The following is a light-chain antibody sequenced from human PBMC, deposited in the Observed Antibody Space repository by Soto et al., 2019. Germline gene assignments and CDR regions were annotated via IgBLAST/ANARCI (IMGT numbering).Light chain of an antibody. J-gene: IGKJ1*01. CDR2: GAS. Sequence: EIVMTQSPATLSVSPGERATLSCRASQSVSSNLAWYQQKPGQAPRRLIYGASTRATGIPARFSGSASGAEFTLTISSLQSEDFAVYYCQQYNIWPRAFGQGTKVEIK. CDR1: QSVSSN. V-gene: IGKV3-15*01. CDR3: QQYNIWPRA.